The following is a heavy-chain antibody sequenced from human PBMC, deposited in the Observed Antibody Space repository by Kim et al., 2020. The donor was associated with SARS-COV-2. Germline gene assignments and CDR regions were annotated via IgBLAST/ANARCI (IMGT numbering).Heavy chain of an antibody. V-gene: IGHV3-13*04. CDR3: AREDGESAFDI. J-gene: IGHJ3*02. CDR1: GFTFSSYD. CDR2: IGTSGDT. Sequence: GGSLRLSCAASGFTFSSYDMQWVRQTTGKGLEWVSGIGTSGDTYYPGSVKGRFTISRENAKNSLYLQMNSLRAGDTAVYYCAREDGESAFDIWGQGTMVTVSS.